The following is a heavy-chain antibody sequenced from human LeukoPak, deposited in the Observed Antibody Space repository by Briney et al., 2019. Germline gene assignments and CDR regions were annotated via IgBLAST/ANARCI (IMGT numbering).Heavy chain of an antibody. CDR1: GGTFSSYA. J-gene: IGHJ6*03. CDR3: ARVDTAMAGYYYYSMDA. CDR2: IIPIFGTA. Sequence: ASVEVSCKASGGTFSSYAISWVRQAPGQGLEWMGGIIPIFGTANYAQKFQGRVTITADESTSTAYMELSSLRSEDTAVYYCARVDTAMAGYYYYSMDAWGKGTTVTVSS. V-gene: IGHV1-69*13. D-gene: IGHD5-18*01.